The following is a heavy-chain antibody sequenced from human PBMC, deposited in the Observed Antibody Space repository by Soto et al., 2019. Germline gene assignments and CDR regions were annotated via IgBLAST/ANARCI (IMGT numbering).Heavy chain of an antibody. CDR2: IKQDGSEN. V-gene: IGHV3-7*03. J-gene: IGHJ4*02. Sequence: GGSLRLSCAASGLTFSSYWMSWVRQAPGKGLEWVANIKQDGSENYYVDSVRGRFTISRDSAKNSLYLQMNSLRAEDTAVYYCVRVFEGRYGHGSFVYRCPGPLLTV. CDR1: GLTFSSYW. D-gene: IGHD5-18*01. CDR3: VRVFEGRYGHGSFVY.